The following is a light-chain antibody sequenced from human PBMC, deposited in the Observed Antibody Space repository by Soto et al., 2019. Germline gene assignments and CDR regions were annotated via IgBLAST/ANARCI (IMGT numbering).Light chain of an antibody. CDR3: AAWDDSQSSRV. CDR2: RNN. Sequence: QSVLTQPPSASGTPGQRVTISCSGSSSNIGSNYVYWYQQLPGTAPKLLIYRNNQRPSGVPDRFSGSKSGTSASLAISGLRSEDEADYYCAAWDDSQSSRVFGGGTQLTVL. J-gene: IGLJ7*01. V-gene: IGLV1-47*01. CDR1: SSNIGSNY.